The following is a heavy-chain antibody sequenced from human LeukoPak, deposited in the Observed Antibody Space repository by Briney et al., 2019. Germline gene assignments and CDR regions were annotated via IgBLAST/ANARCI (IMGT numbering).Heavy chain of an antibody. Sequence: ASVKVSCKASGYTLTDYYIHWVRQAPGQGLEWMGWINPNSGDTTYAQKFQGRLTMTRDTSISSAYMDLSRLSSDDTAVYFCAREEQYNNFFDYWGQGTLVTVSS. CDR3: AREEQYNNFFDY. CDR1: GYTLTDYY. CDR2: INPNSGDT. J-gene: IGHJ4*02. V-gene: IGHV1-2*02. D-gene: IGHD1/OR15-1a*01.